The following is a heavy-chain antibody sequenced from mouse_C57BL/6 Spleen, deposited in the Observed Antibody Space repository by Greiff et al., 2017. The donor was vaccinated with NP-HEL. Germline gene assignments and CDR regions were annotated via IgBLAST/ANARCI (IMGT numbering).Heavy chain of an antibody. J-gene: IGHJ4*01. Sequence: VQLQQSGAELVKPGASVKLSCKASGYTFTEYTIHWVKQRSGQGLERIGWFYPGSGSIKYNEKFKDKATLTADKSSSTVYMELSRLTSEDSAVYFCARHVHYYGSSYDYAMDYWGQGTSVTVSS. CDR2: FYPGSGSI. CDR3: ARHVHYYGSSYDYAMDY. D-gene: IGHD1-1*01. CDR1: GYTFTEYT. V-gene: IGHV1-62-2*01.